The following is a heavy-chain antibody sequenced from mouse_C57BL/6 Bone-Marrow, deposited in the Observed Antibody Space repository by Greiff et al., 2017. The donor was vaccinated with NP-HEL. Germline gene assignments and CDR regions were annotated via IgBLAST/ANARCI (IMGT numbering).Heavy chain of an antibody. CDR1: GYTFTSYW. D-gene: IGHD1-1*01. CDR2: IDPSDSYT. Sequence: QVQLQQPGAELVKPGASVKLSCKASGYTFTSYWMQWVKQRPGQGLEWIGEIDPSDSYTNYNQKFKGKATLTVDTSSSTAYRQLSSLTSEDSAVYYCARLYDYGSSLYYFDYWGQGTTLTVSS. J-gene: IGHJ2*01. CDR3: ARLYDYGSSLYYFDY. V-gene: IGHV1-50*01.